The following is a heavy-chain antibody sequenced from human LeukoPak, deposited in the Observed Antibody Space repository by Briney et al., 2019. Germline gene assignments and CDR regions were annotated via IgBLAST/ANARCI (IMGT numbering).Heavy chain of an antibody. CDR1: GYSFTSYW. CDR2: IYPGVSDT. V-gene: IGHV5-51*01. CDR3: ARVGATEIIAARGAYYYYMDV. D-gene: IGHD6-6*01. J-gene: IGHJ6*03. Sequence: GESLKISCKGSGYSFTSYWIGWVRQMPGKGLEWMGIIYPGVSDTRYSPSFQGQVTISADKSISTAYLQWSSLKASDTAMYYCARVGATEIIAARGAYYYYMDVWGKGTTVTVSS.